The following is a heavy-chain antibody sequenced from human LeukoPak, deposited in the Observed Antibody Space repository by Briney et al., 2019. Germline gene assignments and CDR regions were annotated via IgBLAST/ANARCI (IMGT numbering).Heavy chain of an antibody. D-gene: IGHD6-19*01. Sequence: ASLKVSCKASGYTLTGYLMHWVRQAPGQGLEWIGWITPNSVGTNYAQKFQGRVTMTRDTSIRTAYMELSRLRSADTAVYYCARVVGQWRARGDFQHWGQGTLVTVSS. J-gene: IGHJ1*01. CDR2: ITPNSVGT. V-gene: IGHV1-2*02. CDR3: ARVVGQWRARGDFQH. CDR1: GYTLTGYL.